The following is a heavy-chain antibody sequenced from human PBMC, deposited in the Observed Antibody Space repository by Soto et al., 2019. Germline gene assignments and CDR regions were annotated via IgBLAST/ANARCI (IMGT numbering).Heavy chain of an antibody. D-gene: IGHD1-26*01. CDR3: ARHDVSYHGPGWFDP. V-gene: IGHV4-39*01. Sequence: QLLLQESGPGLVKPSETLSLTCTVSGGSFSNSFYYWGWIRQPPGKGLGGIGSISSSGGTYDNPSLESRVTISVDMSKNQFSLKLSSVTAADTAVYYCARHDVSYHGPGWFDPWGQGTLVTVSS. CDR2: ISSSGGT. CDR1: GGSFSNSFYY. J-gene: IGHJ5*02.